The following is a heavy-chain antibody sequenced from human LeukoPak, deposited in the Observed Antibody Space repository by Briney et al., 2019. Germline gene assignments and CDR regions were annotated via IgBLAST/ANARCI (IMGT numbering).Heavy chain of an antibody. CDR3: ARDHGQQLVHGNWFVP. Sequence: GGSLRLSCAASGFTFSSYSMNWVRQAPGKGLEGVTSISSSSSYIYYADSVKVRFTISRDNAKNSLYLQMNSLRAEDTAVYYCARDHGQQLVHGNWFVPWGEGALVTVSS. CDR2: ISSSSSYI. CDR1: GFTFSSYS. D-gene: IGHD6-13*01. V-gene: IGHV3-21*01. J-gene: IGHJ5*02.